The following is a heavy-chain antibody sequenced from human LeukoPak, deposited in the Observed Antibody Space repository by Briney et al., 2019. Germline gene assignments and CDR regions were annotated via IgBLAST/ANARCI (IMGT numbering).Heavy chain of an antibody. J-gene: IGHJ4*02. D-gene: IGHD2-21*02. CDR2: ISSSGDST. CDR3: AKGDFYDTTDLDY. Sequence: GGSLRLSCAASAFTFSSYAMGWVRQAPGKGLEWVSGISSSGDSTHYADSVKARFTISRDNSKSTLYLQMNSLRAEDTAIYFCAKGDFYDTTDLDYWGQGTLVTVSS. V-gene: IGHV3-23*01. CDR1: AFTFSSYA.